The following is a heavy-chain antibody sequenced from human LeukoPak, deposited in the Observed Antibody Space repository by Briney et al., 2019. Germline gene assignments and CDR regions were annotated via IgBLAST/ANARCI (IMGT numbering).Heavy chain of an antibody. J-gene: IGHJ5*02. CDR3: ARVGPIVVVPAAIRNWFDP. CDR1: GFTFSSYG. CDR2: IRYDGSNK. D-gene: IGHD2-2*01. V-gene: IGHV3-30*02. Sequence: GGTLRLSCAASGFTFSSYGMSWVRQAPGKGLEWVAFIRYDGSNKYYADSVKGRFTISRDNSKNTLYLQMNSLRSEDTAVYYCARVGPIVVVPAAIRNWFDPWGQGTLVTVSS.